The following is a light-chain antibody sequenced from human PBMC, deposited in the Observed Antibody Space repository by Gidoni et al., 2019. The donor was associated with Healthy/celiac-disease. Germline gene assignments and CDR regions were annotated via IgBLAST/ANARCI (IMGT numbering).Light chain of an antibody. Sequence: SSELTPDPAVSVALGPTVRITCQGDSLRSDYASWYQQKPGQAPVLVIYGKNNRPSGIPDRFSGSSSGNTAALTITGAQAEDEADYYCNSRDSSGNHLVVFGGGTKLTVL. V-gene: IGLV3-19*01. CDR3: NSRDSSGNHLVV. J-gene: IGLJ2*01. CDR2: GKN. CDR1: SLRSDY.